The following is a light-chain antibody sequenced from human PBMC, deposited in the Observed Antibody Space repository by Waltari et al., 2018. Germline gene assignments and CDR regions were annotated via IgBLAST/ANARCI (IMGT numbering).Light chain of an antibody. CDR3: CSYAGSGIYV. CDR1: SSDVGSYNL. CDR2: EVN. J-gene: IGLJ1*01. Sequence: QSALTQPASVSGSPGQSITVSCTGTSSDVGSYNLVSWFQQYPDTAPKLIIFEVNKRPAGVSNRFSGSKAGNTASLTSSGLQAGDEADYYCCSYAGSGIYVFGTGAKVTVL. V-gene: IGLV2-23*02.